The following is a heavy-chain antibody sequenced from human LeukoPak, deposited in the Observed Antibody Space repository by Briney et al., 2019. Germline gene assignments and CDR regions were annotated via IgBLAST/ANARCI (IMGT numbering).Heavy chain of an antibody. J-gene: IGHJ4*02. CDR1: GFTSDDYG. V-gene: IGHV3-20*04. CDR2: IRWNGGKT. Sequence: PGGSLRLSCAASGFTSDDYGMSWVRHPPGKGLEWVSGIRWNGGKTGYADSVRGRFIISRDNAKNSLYLQMNSLRAEDTAFYYCARSTPAAVVINEFDSWGQGTLVTVSS. D-gene: IGHD3-22*01. CDR3: ARSTPAAVVINEFDS.